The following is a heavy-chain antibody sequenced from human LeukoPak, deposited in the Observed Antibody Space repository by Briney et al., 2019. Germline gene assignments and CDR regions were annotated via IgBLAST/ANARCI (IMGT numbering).Heavy chain of an antibody. CDR2: ISGSDTGT. V-gene: IGHV3-23*01. J-gene: IGHJ6*03. Sequence: GGVLRLSCAASGFTFSTYAMGWVRQAPGKGLEWVSAISGSDTGTYYADSVKGRFTISRDNSKNTLYLQMNSLRAEDTAIYYCAKDGLGGFGDYMDVWGKGTTVTISS. D-gene: IGHD3-10*01. CDR1: GFTFSTYA. CDR3: AKDGLGGFGDYMDV.